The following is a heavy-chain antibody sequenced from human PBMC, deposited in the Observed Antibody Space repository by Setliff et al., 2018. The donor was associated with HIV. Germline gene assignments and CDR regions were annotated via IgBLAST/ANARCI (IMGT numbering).Heavy chain of an antibody. CDR3: TRELNGHTSSHYYFGLDI. D-gene: IGHD6-6*01. CDR1: GFAFDNYC. Sequence: GGSLRLSCAASGFAFDNYCMTWVRQAPGKGLEWVSAIGGSTGSTYYADSVMGRFTISGDKSKNPLYLQMNNGRAGDTAVYYCTRELNGHTSSHYYFGLDIWGQGTTVTVSS. CDR2: IGGSTGST. V-gene: IGHV3-23*01. J-gene: IGHJ6*02.